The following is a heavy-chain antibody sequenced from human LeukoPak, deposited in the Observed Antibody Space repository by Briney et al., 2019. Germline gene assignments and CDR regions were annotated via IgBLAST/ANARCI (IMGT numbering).Heavy chain of an antibody. J-gene: IGHJ4*02. Sequence: GESLKISCKGSGYSFTCYWIGWVRQMPGKGLEWMGIIYPGDSDTRYSPSFQGQVTISADKSISTAYLQWSSLKASDTAMYYCARYPHYYDSSGYYHFDYWGQGTLVTVSS. CDR3: ARYPHYYDSSGYYHFDY. CDR2: IYPGDSDT. D-gene: IGHD3-22*01. V-gene: IGHV5-51*01. CDR1: GYSFTCYW.